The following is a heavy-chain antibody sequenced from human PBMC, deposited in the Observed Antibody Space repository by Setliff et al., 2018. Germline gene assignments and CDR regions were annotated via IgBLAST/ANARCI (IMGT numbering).Heavy chain of an antibody. Sequence: PSENLSLTCAVYGGSFSGYVWTFIRQSPGKGLEWIGEINHAGRTNYNPSLGSRVSILVDTSKNQFSLKLTSATVADTAVYYCVRGLQAGSWEPYYFDSWGRGTLVTVSS. CDR3: VRGLQAGSWEPYYFDS. CDR2: INHAGRT. CDR1: GGSFSGYV. D-gene: IGHD3-10*01. V-gene: IGHV4-34*01. J-gene: IGHJ4*02.